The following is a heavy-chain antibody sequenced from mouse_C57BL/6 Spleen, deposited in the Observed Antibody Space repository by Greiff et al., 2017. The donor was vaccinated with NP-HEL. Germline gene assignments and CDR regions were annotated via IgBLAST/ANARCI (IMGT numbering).Heavy chain of an antibody. Sequence: QVQLQQPGAELVKPGDSVKMSCKASGYTFTSYWITWVKQRPGQGLEWIGDIYPGSGSTNYNAKFKSKATLTVDTSSSTAYMQLSSLTSEDSAVYYCARLPIYYGAHYFDYWGQGTTLTVSS. D-gene: IGHD2-1*01. CDR2: IYPGSGST. V-gene: IGHV1-55*01. J-gene: IGHJ2*01. CDR1: GYTFTSYW. CDR3: ARLPIYYGAHYFDY.